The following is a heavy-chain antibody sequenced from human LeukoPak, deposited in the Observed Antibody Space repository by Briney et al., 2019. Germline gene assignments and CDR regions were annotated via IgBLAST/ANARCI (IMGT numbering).Heavy chain of an antibody. J-gene: IGHJ4*02. Sequence: SETLSLTCAVYGGSLSGYYWSWIRQPPGKGLEWIGEINHSGSTNYNPSLKSRVTISVDTSKNQFSLKLSSVTAADTAVYYCARVVLPGLSRYYFDYWGQGTLVTVSS. CDR2: INHSGST. CDR3: ARVVLPGLSRYYFDY. CDR1: GGSLSGYY. V-gene: IGHV4-34*01. D-gene: IGHD3-9*01.